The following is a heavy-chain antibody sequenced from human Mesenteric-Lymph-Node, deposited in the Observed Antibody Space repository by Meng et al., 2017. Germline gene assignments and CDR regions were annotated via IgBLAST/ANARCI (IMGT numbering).Heavy chain of an antibody. D-gene: IGHD3-10*01. CDR1: GGSLSGYY. V-gene: IGHV4-34*02. J-gene: IGHJ4*02. Sequence: QVQLKQWGAEVLKPSETLSLTCTVYGGSLSGYYWSWIRQPPGKGLEWMGEVYHNGVTKYSPSLRSRVVISIDTSKNQFSLNLRSVSAADTAKYYCARGGATPMIIKYWGPGTLVTVSS. CDR2: VYHNGVT. CDR3: ARGGATPMIIKY.